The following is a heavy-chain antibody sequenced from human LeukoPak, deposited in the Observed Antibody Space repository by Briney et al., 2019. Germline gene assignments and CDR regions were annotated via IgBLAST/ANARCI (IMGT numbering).Heavy chain of an antibody. CDR2: INAYNGNT. CDR1: GYTFTSYI. D-gene: IGHD6-13*01. Sequence: ASVKVSCKASGYTFTSYIISWVRQAPGQGLEWMGWINAYNGNTDYAQRVQGRVTMTTDTSTSTAYMELRSLRSDDTAVYYCARDRHIAAAVNYYYMDVWGKGTPVTVSS. V-gene: IGHV1-18*01. J-gene: IGHJ6*03. CDR3: ARDRHIAAAVNYYYMDV.